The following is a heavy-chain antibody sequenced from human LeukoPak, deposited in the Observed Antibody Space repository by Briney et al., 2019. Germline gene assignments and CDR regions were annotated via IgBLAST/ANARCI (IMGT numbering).Heavy chain of an antibody. CDR1: GCTLSSYS. D-gene: IGHD6-6*01. V-gene: IGHV3-21*03. CDR2: ISSSSTHI. Sequence: SGGSLRLSCAASGCTLSSYSMNWVRQAPGKGLEWVSYISSSSTHIYYADSVKGRFTISRDNASTSLYLQMSSLRAEETAIYYCARSEHSSSSFDYWGQGTLVTVSS. J-gene: IGHJ4*02. CDR3: ARSEHSSSSFDY.